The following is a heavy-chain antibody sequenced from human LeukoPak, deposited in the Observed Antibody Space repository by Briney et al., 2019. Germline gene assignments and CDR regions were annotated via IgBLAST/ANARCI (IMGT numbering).Heavy chain of an antibody. CDR1: GGSLSTSSYY. CDR2: IYYSGVT. J-gene: IGHJ4*02. Sequence: SQTLSLTCTLDGGSLSTSSYYWGWIREPRGKGLEWIGSIYYSGVTYYNPSLKGQDTISVDTSKNHSSLKLSSVTAADPTVYYCARLSGIRSSGYYLMKPSDYCCRGTLVIVSS. V-gene: IGHV4-39*02. CDR3: ARLSGIRSSGYYLMKPSDY. D-gene: IGHD3-22*01.